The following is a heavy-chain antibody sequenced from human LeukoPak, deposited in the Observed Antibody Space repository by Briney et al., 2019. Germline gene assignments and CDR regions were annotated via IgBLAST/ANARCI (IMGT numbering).Heavy chain of an antibody. Sequence: GGSLRLSCAASGFTVSSNYMSWVRQAPGKGLEWVGRIKSKADGETIDYAAPVKGRFTFSRDDSKNMLYLQMNSLKSEDTAVYYFSTLTSRGLSDSWGQGTLVTVSS. J-gene: IGHJ4*02. CDR1: GFTVSSNY. V-gene: IGHV3-15*01. D-gene: IGHD1-20*01. CDR2: IKSKADGETI. CDR3: STLTSRGLSDS.